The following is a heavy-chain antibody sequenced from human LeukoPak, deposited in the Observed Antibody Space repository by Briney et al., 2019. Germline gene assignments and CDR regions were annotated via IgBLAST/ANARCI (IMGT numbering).Heavy chain of an antibody. CDR3: ARDNQWLTDAFDI. Sequence: PGRSLRLSCAASGFTFSSYGMHWVRQAPGKGLEWVAVIWYDGSNKYYADSVKGRFTISRDNSKNTLYLQMNSLRADDTAVYYCARDNQWLTDAFDIWGQGTMVTVSS. D-gene: IGHD6-19*01. CDR1: GFTFSSYG. V-gene: IGHV3-33*01. CDR2: IWYDGSNK. J-gene: IGHJ3*02.